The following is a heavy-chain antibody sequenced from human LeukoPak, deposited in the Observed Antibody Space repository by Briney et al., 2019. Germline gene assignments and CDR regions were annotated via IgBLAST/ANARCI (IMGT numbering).Heavy chain of an antibody. CDR2: IYYSGST. J-gene: IGHJ6*03. CDR3: ARDKKGIAAAARVYYYYMDV. Sequence: SETLSLTCTVSGGSISSYYWSWIRQPPGKGLEWIGYIYYSGSTNYNPSLKSRVTISVDTSKNQFSLKLSSVTAADTAVYYCARDKKGIAAAARVYYYYMDVWGKGTTVTISS. D-gene: IGHD6-13*01. CDR1: GGSISSYY. V-gene: IGHV4-59*01.